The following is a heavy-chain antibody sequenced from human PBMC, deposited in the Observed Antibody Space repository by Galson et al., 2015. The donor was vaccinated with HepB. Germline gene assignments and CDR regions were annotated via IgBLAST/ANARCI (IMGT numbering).Heavy chain of an antibody. CDR3: ARVRGTIYYYGMDV. CDR1: GDSVSNNNAA. V-gene: IGHV6-1*01. J-gene: IGHJ6*02. Sequence: CAISGDSVSNNNAAWYWIRQSPSRRLEWLGRTYYRARWYSDYTASLRSRISINADTSKNQFSLQLNSVTPEDTAVYYCARVRGTIYYYGMDVWGQGTTVTVSS. D-gene: IGHD2-2*01. CDR2: TYYRARWYS.